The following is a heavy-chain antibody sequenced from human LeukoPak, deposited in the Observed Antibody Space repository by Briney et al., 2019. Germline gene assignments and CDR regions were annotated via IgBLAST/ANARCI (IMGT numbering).Heavy chain of an antibody. CDR2: ISYDGSNR. Sequence: GGSLRLSCAASGFTFSSYGMHWVRQAPGKGLEWVAVISYDGSNRYYADSVKGRFTISRDNSKNTLYLQMNSLRAEDTAVYYCAKAYGSGSHYNAAPYYYYGMDVWGQGTTVTVSS. J-gene: IGHJ6*02. V-gene: IGHV3-30*18. CDR3: AKAYGSGSHYNAAPYYYYGMDV. D-gene: IGHD3-10*01. CDR1: GFTFSSYG.